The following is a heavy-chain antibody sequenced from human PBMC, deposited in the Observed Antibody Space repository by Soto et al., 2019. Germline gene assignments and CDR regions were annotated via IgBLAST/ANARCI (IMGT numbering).Heavy chain of an antibody. CDR1: GYTFTSYG. CDR2: ISAYNGNT. D-gene: IGHD4-17*01. Sequence: ASVKVSCKASGYTFTSYGISWVRQAPGQGLEWMGWISAYNGNTNYAQKHQGRVTITTDTSTSTAYIELRSLRSDDTAVYYCARITLMTTVTTGDYWGQGTLVTVSS. V-gene: IGHV1-18*01. CDR3: ARITLMTTVTTGDY. J-gene: IGHJ4*02.